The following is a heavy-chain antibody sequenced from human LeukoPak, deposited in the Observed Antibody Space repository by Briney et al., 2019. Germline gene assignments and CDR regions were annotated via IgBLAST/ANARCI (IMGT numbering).Heavy chain of an antibody. Sequence: PGGSLRPSCVVSGFTFSGFAMHWVRQAPGKGLEWVAFIRYDGSNKYYADSVKGRFTISRDNSKNTLYLQMNSLRAEDTAVYYCAKDLYGGESLHYWGQGTLVTVSS. V-gene: IGHV3-30*02. CDR3: AKDLYGGESLHY. J-gene: IGHJ4*02. D-gene: IGHD4-23*01. CDR2: IRYDGSNK. CDR1: GFTFSGFA.